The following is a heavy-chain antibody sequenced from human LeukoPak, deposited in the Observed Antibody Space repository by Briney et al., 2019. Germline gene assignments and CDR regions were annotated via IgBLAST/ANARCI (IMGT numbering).Heavy chain of an antibody. CDR1: GYTFTSYD. D-gene: IGHD3-10*01. V-gene: IGHV1-8*01. CDR3: ARAREADMVRGVIIRTNWFDP. J-gene: IGHJ5*02. Sequence: GAPVKVSCKASGYTFTSYDINWVRQATGQGLEWMGWMNPNSGNTGYAQKFQGRVTMTRNTSISTAYMELSSLRSEDTAVYYCARAREADMVRGVIIRTNWFDPWGQGTLVTVSS. CDR2: MNPNSGNT.